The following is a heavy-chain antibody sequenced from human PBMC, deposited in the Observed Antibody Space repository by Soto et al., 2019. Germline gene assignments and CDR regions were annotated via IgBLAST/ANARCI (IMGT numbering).Heavy chain of an antibody. Sequence: GGSLKLSCAASGFAFSPYSMTWVRQAPGTGLEWVSSISSGSSYIYYADSVKGRFTISRDNAKNSLYLQMNSVRAEDTAVYYCARGSTAMTTGTEFDFWGQGTLVTVSS. CDR2: ISSGSSYI. CDR3: ARGSTAMTTGTEFDF. J-gene: IGHJ4*02. D-gene: IGHD4-17*01. CDR1: GFAFSPYS. V-gene: IGHV3-21*01.